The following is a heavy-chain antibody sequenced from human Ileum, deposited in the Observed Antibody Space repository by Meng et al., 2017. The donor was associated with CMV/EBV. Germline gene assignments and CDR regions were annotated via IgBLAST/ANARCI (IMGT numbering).Heavy chain of an antibody. J-gene: IGHJ6*02. D-gene: IGHD6-6*01. CDR2: ISSSGSTI. V-gene: IGHV3-11*01. CDR3: ARGGYSSSSPYYYGMDV. CDR1: GFTFSDYY. Sequence: SLKISCAASGFTFSDYYMSWIRQAPGKGPEWVSYISSSGSTIYYADSVKGRFTISRDNAKNTLYLQMNSLRAEDTAVYYCARGGYSSSSPYYYGMDVWGQGTTVTVSS.